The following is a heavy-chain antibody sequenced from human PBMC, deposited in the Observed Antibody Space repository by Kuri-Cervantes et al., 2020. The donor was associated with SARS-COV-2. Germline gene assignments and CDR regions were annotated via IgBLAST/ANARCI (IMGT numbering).Heavy chain of an antibody. CDR1: GGSIGRRNYY. V-gene: IGHV4-39*01. CDR2: INHSGST. Sequence: SETLSLTCTVSGGSIGRRNYYWGWIRQPPGKGLEWIGEINHSGSTNYNPSLKSRVTISVDTSKNQSSLKLSSVTAADTAVYYCASSGYDYVWGSYRYRGYRNDYWGQGTLVTVSS. CDR3: ASSGYDYVWGSYRYRGYRNDY. D-gene: IGHD3-16*02. J-gene: IGHJ4*02.